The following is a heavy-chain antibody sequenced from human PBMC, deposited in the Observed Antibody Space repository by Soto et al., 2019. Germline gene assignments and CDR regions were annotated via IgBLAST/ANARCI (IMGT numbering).Heavy chain of an antibody. Sequence: QVQLVESGGGVVQPGTSLRLSCAASGLTFSRAGMHWVRQAPGKGLDWVAFISWDENDIYYVDSVKGRFTVSRDNSKNTLYLQMNSLRAEDTALYYCAKEKGRTAIDYWGQGTLVTVSS. V-gene: IGHV3-30*18. CDR2: ISWDENDI. J-gene: IGHJ4*02. CDR3: AKEKGRTAIDY. CDR1: GLTFSRAG.